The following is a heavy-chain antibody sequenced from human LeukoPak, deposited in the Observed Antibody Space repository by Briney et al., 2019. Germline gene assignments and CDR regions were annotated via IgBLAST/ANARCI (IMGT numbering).Heavy chain of an antibody. CDR3: ARDSVSADPGY. Sequence: PGGSLRLFCAASGVIFSSYSMNWVRHAPGKGLEWVSSISSSSGYIYYADSVKGGFTISRDNAKNSLYLQMNSLRAEATAVFYCARDSVSADPGYWGQGTLVTGSS. CDR2: ISSSSGYI. CDR1: GVIFSSYS. D-gene: IGHD1-14*01. J-gene: IGHJ4*02. V-gene: IGHV3-21*01.